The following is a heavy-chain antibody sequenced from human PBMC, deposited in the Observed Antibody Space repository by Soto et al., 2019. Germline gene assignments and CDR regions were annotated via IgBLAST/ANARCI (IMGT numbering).Heavy chain of an antibody. J-gene: IGHJ4*02. Sequence: QVQLVESGGGVVQPGRSLRLSCAASGFTFSSYGMHWDRQAPGKGLEWVAVIWYDGSNKYYADSVKGRFTISRDNSKNTLYLQMNSLSAEDTAVYYCARDITVGGVIAKRGIDYWGKGTLVTVSS. CDR2: IWYDGSNK. CDR3: ARDITVGGVIAKRGIDY. D-gene: IGHD3-16*02. V-gene: IGHV3-33*01. CDR1: GFTFSSYG.